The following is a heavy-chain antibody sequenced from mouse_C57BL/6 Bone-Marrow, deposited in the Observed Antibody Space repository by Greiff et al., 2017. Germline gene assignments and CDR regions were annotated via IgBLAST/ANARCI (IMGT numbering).Heavy chain of an antibody. CDR1: GFTFSSYA. V-gene: IGHV5-4*03. CDR2: ISDGGSYT. Sequence: EVMLVESGGGLVKPGGSLKLSCAASGFTFSSYAMSWVRQTPEKRLEWVATISDGGSYTYYPDNVKGRFTISRDNAKNTLYLQMSHLKSEDTAMYYCARSGTRAMDYWGQGTSVTVSS. J-gene: IGHJ4*01. CDR3: ARSGTRAMDY. D-gene: IGHD4-1*01.